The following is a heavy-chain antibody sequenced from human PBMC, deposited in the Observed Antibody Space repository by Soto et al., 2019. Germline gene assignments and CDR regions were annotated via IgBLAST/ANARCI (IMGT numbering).Heavy chain of an antibody. CDR3: ARPSGYSSGWYPY. CDR1: GGSFSGYY. V-gene: IGHV4-34*01. J-gene: IGHJ4*02. CDR2: INHSGST. Sequence: PLETLSLTCAVYGGSFSGYYWSWIRQPPGKGLEWIGEINHSGSTNYNPSLKSRVTISVDTSKNQFSLKLSSVTAADTAVYYCARPSGYSSGWYPYWGQGTLVTVSS. D-gene: IGHD6-19*01.